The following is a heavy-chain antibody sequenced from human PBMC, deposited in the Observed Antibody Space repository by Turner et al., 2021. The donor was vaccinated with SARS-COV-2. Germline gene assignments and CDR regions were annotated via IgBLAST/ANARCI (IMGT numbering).Heavy chain of an antibody. Sequence: EVQLVESGGGLVQPGGSLRLSCAASGFTLSSYKMNWVRQAPGKGLEWVSYIGSRGRTIYYADSVKGRFTISRDNAKNSLYLQMNSLRAEDTAVYYCARVARGNSGWYYFDYWGQGTLVTVSS. J-gene: IGHJ4*02. V-gene: IGHV3-48*03. CDR3: ARVARGNSGWYYFDY. CDR2: IGSRGRTI. CDR1: GFTLSSYK. D-gene: IGHD6-19*01.